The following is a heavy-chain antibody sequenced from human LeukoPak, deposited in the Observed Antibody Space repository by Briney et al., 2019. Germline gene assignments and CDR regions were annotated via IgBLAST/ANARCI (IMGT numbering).Heavy chain of an antibody. J-gene: IGHJ5*02. CDR3: AGAQLYCSSTSCYVNWFDP. Sequence: SQTLSLTCTVSGGSISSGDYYWSWIRQPPGKGLEWIGYIYYSGSTYYNPSLKSRVTISVDTSKNQFSLKLSSVTAADTAVYYCAGAQLYCSSTSCYVNWFDPWGQGTLVTVSS. V-gene: IGHV4-30-4*01. CDR2: IYYSGST. CDR1: GGSISSGDYY. D-gene: IGHD2-2*01.